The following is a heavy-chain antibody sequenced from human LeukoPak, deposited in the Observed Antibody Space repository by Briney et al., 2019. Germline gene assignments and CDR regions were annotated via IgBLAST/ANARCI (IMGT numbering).Heavy chain of an antibody. CDR1: GGSISSGSYY. J-gene: IGHJ4*02. D-gene: IGHD5-18*01. CDR3: ARARTAMVREEDY. V-gene: IGHV4-61*02. CDR2: IYTSGST. Sequence: SETLSLTCTVSGGSISSGSYYWSWIRQPARKGLEWIGRIYTSGSTNYNPSLKSRVTISVDTSKNQFSLKLSSVTAADTAVYYCARARTAMVREEDYWGQGTLVTVSS.